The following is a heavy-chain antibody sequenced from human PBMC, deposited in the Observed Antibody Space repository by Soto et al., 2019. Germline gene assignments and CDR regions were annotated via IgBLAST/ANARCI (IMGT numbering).Heavy chain of an antibody. CDR2: IKDDGSET. CDR3: ARHYDSSGYYPLGY. CDR1: GFTLSTYW. D-gene: IGHD3-22*01. V-gene: IGHV3-7*03. Sequence: GGSLRLSCAASGFTLSTYWMSWVRQAPGKGLEWVANIKDDGSETYYVDSVKGRFTISRENAKNSLYLPMNGLRAEDTAVYYCARHYDSSGYYPLGYWGQGALVTVSS. J-gene: IGHJ4*02.